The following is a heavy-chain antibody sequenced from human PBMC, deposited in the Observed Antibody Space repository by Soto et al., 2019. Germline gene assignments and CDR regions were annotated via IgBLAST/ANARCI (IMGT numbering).Heavy chain of an antibody. Sequence: QVQLQESGPGLVKPSETLSLTCTVSGGSISNYYWTWIRQPAGKGLEWIGRIYTSGSTNYNPSLRSGVTMSVDTSKNQFSLKLSSVTAADTALYYCARQTTYSSSWYDYWGHGTLVTVSS. CDR1: GGSISNYY. D-gene: IGHD6-13*01. CDR2: IYTSGST. V-gene: IGHV4-4*07. J-gene: IGHJ5*01. CDR3: ARQTTYSSSWYDY.